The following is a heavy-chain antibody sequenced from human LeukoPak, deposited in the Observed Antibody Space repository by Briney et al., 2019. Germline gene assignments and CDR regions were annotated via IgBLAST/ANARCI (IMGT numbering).Heavy chain of an antibody. CDR1: GYTFTRYG. D-gene: IGHD2-15*01. V-gene: IGHV1-18*01. J-gene: IGHJ4*02. CDR3: ARTIPPLHHGGY. CDR2: ISAYNGNT. Sequence: ASGKVCCNASGYTFTRYGISSVRQAPGLRLEWMGWISAYNGNTNYAQKLQGRVTMTTDTSTSTAYMELRSLRSDDTAVYYCARTIPPLHHGGYWGQGTLVTVSS.